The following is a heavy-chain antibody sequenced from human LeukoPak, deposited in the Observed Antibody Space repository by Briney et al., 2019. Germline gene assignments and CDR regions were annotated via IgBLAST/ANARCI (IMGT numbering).Heavy chain of an antibody. D-gene: IGHD3-10*01. CDR3: ARGSFYYGSGPHGMDV. Sequence: GGSLRLSCAASGFTFSSYWMHWVRQAPGKGLVWVSRINSVGSSTSYADSVKGRFTISRDNAKNTLYLQMNSLRAEDTAVYYCARGSFYYGSGPHGMDVWGQGTTVTVSS. CDR2: INSVGSST. J-gene: IGHJ6*02. V-gene: IGHV3-74*01. CDR1: GFTFSSYW.